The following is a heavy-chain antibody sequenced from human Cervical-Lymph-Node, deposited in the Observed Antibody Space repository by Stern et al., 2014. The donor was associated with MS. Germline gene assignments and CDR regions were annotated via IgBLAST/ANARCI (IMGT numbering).Heavy chain of an antibody. CDR3: ARGGRSSGWSPPDAFDI. J-gene: IGHJ3*02. CDR2: INPSSGGT. V-gene: IGHV1-2*04. CDR1: GYTFTDYY. Sequence: VQLVEYGAEVKKPGASVKVSCKASGYTFTDYYMHWVRQAPGQGLEWMGWINPSSGGTNYAQKFQGWVTMTRDTSLSTAYMDLSRLRSDDTAVYYCARGGRSSGWSPPDAFDIWGQGTMVTVSS. D-gene: IGHD6-19*01.